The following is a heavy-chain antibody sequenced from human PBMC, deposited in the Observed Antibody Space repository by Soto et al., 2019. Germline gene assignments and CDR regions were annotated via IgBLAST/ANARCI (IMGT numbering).Heavy chain of an antibody. D-gene: IGHD6-19*01. CDR2: ISGSGTST. CDR3: AKDRKSGSGWYWDY. CDR1: GFTLSNFA. V-gene: IGHV3-23*01. J-gene: IGHJ4*02. Sequence: GGSLRLSCAASGFTLSNFAMSWVRQAPGKGLEWVSAISGSGTSTYDADSVKGRFSISRDNSENTLYLQMNSLRAEDTAVYYCAKDRKSGSGWYWDYWGQGTLVTVSS.